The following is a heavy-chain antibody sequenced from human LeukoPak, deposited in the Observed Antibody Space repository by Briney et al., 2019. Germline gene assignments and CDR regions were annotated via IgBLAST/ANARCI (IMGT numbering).Heavy chain of an antibody. CDR1: GGSISSYY. V-gene: IGHV4-59*01. D-gene: IGHD7-27*01. CDR2: IYYSGST. CDR3: ARDAGVGKDAFDI. Sequence: SETLSLTCTVSGGSISSYYWSWIRQPPGQGLEWIGYIYYSGSTNNNPSLKSRVTISVDTSKNQFSLKLSSATAADTAGYYCARDAGVGKDAFDIWGQGTMVTVSS. J-gene: IGHJ3*02.